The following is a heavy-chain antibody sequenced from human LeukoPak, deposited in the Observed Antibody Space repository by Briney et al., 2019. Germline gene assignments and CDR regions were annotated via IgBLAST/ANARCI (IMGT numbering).Heavy chain of an antibody. D-gene: IGHD1-26*01. V-gene: IGHV3-30*02. CDR2: IRYDGSNK. CDR1: GFTFSSYG. Sequence: GGSLRLSCAASGFTFSSYGMHWVRQAPGKGLEWVAFIRYDGSNKYYADSVKGRFTISRDNSKNSLYLQMNSLIAADTAVYYCAKDRSIGTYYTFDHWGQGTLVTVSS. J-gene: IGHJ4*02. CDR3: AKDRSIGTYYTFDH.